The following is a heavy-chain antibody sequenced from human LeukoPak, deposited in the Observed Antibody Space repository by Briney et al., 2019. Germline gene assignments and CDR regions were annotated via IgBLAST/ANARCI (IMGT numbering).Heavy chain of an antibody. J-gene: IGHJ4*02. CDR1: GFSLSTNGMC. CDR3: ARNLGYCSSTSCYLRGFDY. D-gene: IGHD2-2*01. CDR2: IDWDDDK. Sequence: SGPALVKPTQTLTLTCTFSGFSLSTNGMCVSWIRQPPGKALEWLARIDWDDDKYYSTSLKTRLTISKDTSKNQVALTMTNMDPVDTATYYCARNLGYCSSTSCYLRGFDYWGQGTLVTVSS. V-gene: IGHV2-70*11.